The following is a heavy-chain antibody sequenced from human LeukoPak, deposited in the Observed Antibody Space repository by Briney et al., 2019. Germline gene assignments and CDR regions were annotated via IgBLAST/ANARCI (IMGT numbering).Heavy chain of an antibody. D-gene: IGHD5-12*01. CDR3: ARVREDSGLWDYYYYGMDV. Sequence: GGSLRLSCAASGFTFSSYEMNWVRRAPGKGLEWVSYISSSGSTIYYADSVKGRFTISRDNAKNSLYLQMNSLRAEDTAVYYCARVREDSGLWDYYYYGMDVWGQGTTVTVSS. V-gene: IGHV3-48*03. CDR2: ISSSGSTI. CDR1: GFTFSSYE. J-gene: IGHJ6*02.